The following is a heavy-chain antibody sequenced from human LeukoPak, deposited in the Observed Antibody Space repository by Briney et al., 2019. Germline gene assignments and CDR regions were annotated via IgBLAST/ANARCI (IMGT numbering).Heavy chain of an antibody. J-gene: IGHJ3*02. CDR3: ASFPEFYDSSGYYYERLDAFDI. D-gene: IGHD3-22*01. CDR1: GYTFTGYY. V-gene: IGHV1-2*02. Sequence: ASVKVSCKASGYTFTGYYMHWVRQAPGQGLEWMGWINPNSGGTNYAQKFQGRVTMTRDTSISTAYMELSRLRSDDTAVYYCASFPEFYDSSGYYYERLDAFDIWGQGTMVTVSS. CDR2: INPNSGGT.